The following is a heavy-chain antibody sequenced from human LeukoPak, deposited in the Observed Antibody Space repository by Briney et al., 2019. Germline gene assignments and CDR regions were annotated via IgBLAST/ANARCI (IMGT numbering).Heavy chain of an antibody. CDR2: IYYSGST. J-gene: IGHJ4*02. Sequence: SQTLSLTCIVSGGSIITGGYYWSWIRQHPGKGLEWIGYIYYSGSTYYNPSLKSRVTISVDTSKNEFSLKLSSVTAADTAVYYCARQGGYSSSPDFWGQGTLVTVSS. D-gene: IGHD6-13*01. V-gene: IGHV4-31*03. CDR1: GGSIITGGYY. CDR3: ARQGGYSSSPDF.